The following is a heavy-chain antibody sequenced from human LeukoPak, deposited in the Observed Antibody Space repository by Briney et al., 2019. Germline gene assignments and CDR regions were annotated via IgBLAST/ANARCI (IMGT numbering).Heavy chain of an antibody. Sequence: ASVKVSCKASGGTFSSYAISWVRQAPGQGLEWMGRIIPILGIANYAQKFQGRVTITADKSTSTAYMELSSLRSEDTAVYYCARQSFEVAAMAIGPLDYWGQGTLVTVSS. J-gene: IGHJ4*02. V-gene: IGHV1-69*04. D-gene: IGHD6-25*01. CDR3: ARQSFEVAAMAIGPLDY. CDR1: GGTFSSYA. CDR2: IIPILGIA.